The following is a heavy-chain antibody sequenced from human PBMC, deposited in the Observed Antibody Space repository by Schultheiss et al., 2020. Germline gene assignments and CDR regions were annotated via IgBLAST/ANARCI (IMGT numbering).Heavy chain of an antibody. J-gene: IGHJ6*02. V-gene: IGHV5-51*01. Sequence: GESLKISCKGSGYSFTSYWIGWVRQMPGKGLEWMGIIYPGDSDTRYSPSFQGQVTISADKSISTAYLQWSSLKASDTAMYYCARHPGAAAASYYYYGMDVWGPGTTVTV. CDR1: GYSFTSYW. CDR3: ARHPGAAAASYYYYGMDV. CDR2: IYPGDSDT. D-gene: IGHD6-13*01.